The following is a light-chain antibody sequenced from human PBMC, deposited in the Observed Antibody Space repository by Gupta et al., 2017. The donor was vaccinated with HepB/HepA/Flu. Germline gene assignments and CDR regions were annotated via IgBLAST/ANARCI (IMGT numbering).Light chain of an antibody. CDR2: GVS. CDR1: QDVSTF. J-gene: IGKJ4*01. Sequence: AIRMTQSPSSFSASPGDTVTITCRTSQDVSTFLAWYQQKAGKAPKLLIHGVSTLKTGAPSRFSGSGSGTEFTLTISRLQSEDFAIYYCQQYNDYPLTFGGGTTVDIK. CDR3: QQYNDYPLT. V-gene: IGKV1-8*01.